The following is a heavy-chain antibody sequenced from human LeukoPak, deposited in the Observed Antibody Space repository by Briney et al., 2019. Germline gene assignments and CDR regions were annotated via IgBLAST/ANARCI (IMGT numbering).Heavy chain of an antibody. CDR2: INPNSGDT. D-gene: IGHD5-12*01. J-gene: IGHJ3*01. CDR1: GYTFTAYY. V-gene: IGHV1-2*06. CDR3: ARVDSGHDYGPS. Sequence: GASVKVSCKASGYTFTAYYMHWVRQVPGQGLEWMGRINPNSGDTDYAQKFQGRVIMTRDTSISTAYMEVSRLRSDDTAVYYCARVDSGHDYGPSWGQGTTFTVSS.